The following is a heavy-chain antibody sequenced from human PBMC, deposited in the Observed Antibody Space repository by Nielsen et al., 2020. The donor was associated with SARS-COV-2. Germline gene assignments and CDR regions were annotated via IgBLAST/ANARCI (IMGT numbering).Heavy chain of an antibody. V-gene: IGHV3-33*08. D-gene: IGHD3-3*01. CDR2: RWYDGSNK. Sequence: GESLKISCAASGFTFSSYGMHWVRQAPGKGLERVAVRWYDGSNKYYADSVKGRFTISRDNSKNTLYLQMNSLRAEDTAVYYCAGDWSGWAEANGFDYWGQGTLVTVSS. CDR1: GFTFSSYG. J-gene: IGHJ4*02. CDR3: AGDWSGWAEANGFDY.